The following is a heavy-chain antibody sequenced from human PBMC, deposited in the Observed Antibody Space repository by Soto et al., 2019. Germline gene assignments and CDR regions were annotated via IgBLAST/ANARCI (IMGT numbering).Heavy chain of an antibody. Sequence: QVQLVESGGGVVQPGRSLRLSCAASGFTFSSYAMHWVRQAPGKGLEWVAVISYDGSNKYYADSVKGRFTISRDNSKNTLYLQMNSLRAEDTAVYYCAREPTELLWFGVSGHDYWGQGTLVTVSS. D-gene: IGHD3-10*01. J-gene: IGHJ4*02. CDR1: GFTFSSYA. CDR2: ISYDGSNK. CDR3: AREPTELLWFGVSGHDY. V-gene: IGHV3-30-3*01.